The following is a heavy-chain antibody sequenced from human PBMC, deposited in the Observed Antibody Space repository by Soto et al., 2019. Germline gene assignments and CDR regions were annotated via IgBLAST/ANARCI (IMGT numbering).Heavy chain of an antibody. CDR1: GFTFNTYW. V-gene: IGHV3-74*01. D-gene: IGHD4-17*01. CDR3: ARDMTPAETPGEDFDY. Sequence: EVQLVESGGAVVQPGGSLRLSCAASGFTFNTYWMHWVRQVPGKGLVWVSRINSAGTITSYADSVRGRFTISRDNAKNTVYLQMNSLRADDTAVYYCARDMTPAETPGEDFDYWGQGTLVTVSS. J-gene: IGHJ4*02. CDR2: INSAGTIT.